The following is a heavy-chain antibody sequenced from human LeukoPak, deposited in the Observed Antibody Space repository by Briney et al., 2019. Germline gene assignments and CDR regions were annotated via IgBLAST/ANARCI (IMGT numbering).Heavy chain of an antibody. CDR3: ARVRSGSYSGADY. Sequence: ASVKVSCKASGYTFTNYHMHWVRQAPGQGLEWMGIINPSGGSTNYAQKFQGRVTMTRDMSTNTVYMQLSSLRSEDTAVYYCARVRSGSYSGADYWGQGTLVTVSS. V-gene: IGHV1-46*01. D-gene: IGHD1-26*01. CDR1: GYTFTNYH. CDR2: INPSGGST. J-gene: IGHJ4*02.